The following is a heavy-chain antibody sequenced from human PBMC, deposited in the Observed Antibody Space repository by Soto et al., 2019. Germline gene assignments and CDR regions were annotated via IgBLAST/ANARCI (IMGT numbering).Heavy chain of an antibody. Sequence: QVQLVESGGGVVQPGRSLRLSCAASGFTFSSYAIHWVRQAPGKGLEWVALISYDGSNKYYADSVKGQFTISRDNSKNTLYLQMNSLRTEDTAVYYCARGPPDSFGCFDPWGQGTLVTVSS. CDR2: ISYDGSNK. D-gene: IGHD3-22*01. J-gene: IGHJ5*02. V-gene: IGHV3-30-3*01. CDR1: GFTFSSYA. CDR3: ARGPPDSFGCFDP.